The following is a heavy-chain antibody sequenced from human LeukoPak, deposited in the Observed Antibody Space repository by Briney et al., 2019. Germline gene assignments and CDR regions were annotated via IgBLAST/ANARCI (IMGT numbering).Heavy chain of an antibody. D-gene: IGHD3-10*01. CDR3: ARRRFVRYFDL. CDR1: GGSISSSSYY. CDR2: IYYSGST. V-gene: IGHV4-39*01. J-gene: IGHJ2*01. Sequence: PSETLSLTCTVSGGSISSSSYYWGWIRQPPGKGLEWIGSIYYSGSTYYNPSLKSRVTISVDTSKNQFSLKLSSVTAADTAVYYCARRRFVRYFDLWGRGTLVTVSS.